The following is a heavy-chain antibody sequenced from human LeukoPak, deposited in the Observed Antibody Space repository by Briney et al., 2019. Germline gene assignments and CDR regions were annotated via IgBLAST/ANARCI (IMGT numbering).Heavy chain of an antibody. CDR3: ARVITIGQPPYYYYMDV. J-gene: IGHJ6*03. Sequence: SVKVSCKASGGTFRTYGVSWVRQAPGQGLEGMGGIIPIFGGTSYAQKFQDRVTITADESTTVAYMDLSSLRFEDTAVYYCARVITIGQPPYYYYMDVWGKGTTATVSS. D-gene: IGHD3-10*01. CDR2: IIPIFGGT. V-gene: IGHV1-69*13. CDR1: GGTFRTYG.